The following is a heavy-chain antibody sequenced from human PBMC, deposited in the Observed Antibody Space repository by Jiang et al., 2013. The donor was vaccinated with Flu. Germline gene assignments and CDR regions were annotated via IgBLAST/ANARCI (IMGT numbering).Heavy chain of an antibody. CDR3: ARDLGYCGGDCYFDTFDI. CDR2: ISGYNGDT. CDR1: GYTFANYG. V-gene: IGHV1-18*01. D-gene: IGHD2-21*02. J-gene: IGHJ3*02. Sequence: GAEVKKPGASVKVSCKASGYTFANYGISWVRQAPGQGLEWMGWISGYNGDTNYAQNLQGRVTMTTDTSTSTAYMELRSLRSDDTAVYYCARDLGYCGGDCYFDTFDIWGQGTMVTVSS.